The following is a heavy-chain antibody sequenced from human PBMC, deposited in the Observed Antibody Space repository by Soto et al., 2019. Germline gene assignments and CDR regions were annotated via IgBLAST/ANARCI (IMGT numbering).Heavy chain of an antibody. CDR2: ISGSGGST. CDR3: AKDHSPGTRRMSYQHTTTIQYYGVDV. CDR1: GFTFSSYA. V-gene: IGHV3-23*01. Sequence: EVQLLESGGGLVQPGGSLRLSCAASGFTFSSYAMSWVRQAPGKGLEWVSAISGSGGSTYYAASVKGRFTISRDNTKNTHYMQMQCLRAQDPAVDYWAKDHSPGTRRMSYQHTTTIQYYGVDVWGQGTPVTVSS. J-gene: IGHJ6*02. D-gene: IGHD2-21*02.